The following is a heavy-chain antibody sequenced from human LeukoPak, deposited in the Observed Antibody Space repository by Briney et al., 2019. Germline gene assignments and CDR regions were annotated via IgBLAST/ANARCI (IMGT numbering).Heavy chain of an antibody. V-gene: IGHV3-7*01. Sequence: GGSLRLSCAASGFTFSSYWMSWVRQAPGKGLEWVANIKQDGSEKYYVDSVKGRFTISRDNAKNSLYLQMNSLRAEDTAVYYCTRLDPSSSWNYYYYYYGMDVWGQGTTVTVSS. D-gene: IGHD6-13*01. CDR2: IKQDGSEK. J-gene: IGHJ6*02. CDR1: GFTFSSYW. CDR3: TRLDPSSSWNYYYYYYGMDV.